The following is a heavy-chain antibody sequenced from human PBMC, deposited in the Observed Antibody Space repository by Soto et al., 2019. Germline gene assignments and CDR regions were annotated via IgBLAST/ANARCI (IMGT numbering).Heavy chain of an antibody. J-gene: IGHJ4*02. V-gene: IGHV3-66*01. D-gene: IGHD3-3*01. Sequence: GGSLRLSCAASGFTVSSNYMSWVRQAPGKGLEWVSVIYSGGSTYYADSVKGRFTISRDISKNTLYLQMNSLRAEDTAVYYCARAPNYDFWSGPPDYWGQGTLVTVSS. CDR2: IYSGGST. CDR1: GFTVSSNY. CDR3: ARAPNYDFWSGPPDY.